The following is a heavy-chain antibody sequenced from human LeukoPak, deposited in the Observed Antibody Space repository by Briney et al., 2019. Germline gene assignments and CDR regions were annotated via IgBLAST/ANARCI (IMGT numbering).Heavy chain of an antibody. CDR3: AKDARASSTSCNFDY. J-gene: IGHJ4*02. V-gene: IGHV3-23*01. Sequence: GGSLRLYCAASGFTFSSYAMTWVRQAPGKGLKWVSTISGSGGSTYYADSVKGRFTISRDNSKNTLYLQMNGLRAEDTAVYYCAKDARASSTSCNFDYWGQGTLVTVSS. CDR2: ISGSGGST. D-gene: IGHD2-2*01. CDR1: GFTFSSYA.